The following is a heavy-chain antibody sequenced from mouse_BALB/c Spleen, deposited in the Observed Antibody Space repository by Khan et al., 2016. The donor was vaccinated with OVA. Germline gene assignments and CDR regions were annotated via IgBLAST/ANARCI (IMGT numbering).Heavy chain of an antibody. Sequence: EVQLQESGPGLVKPSQSLSLTCTVTGYSITSNYAWNWIRQFPGNKLEWMGYISYSGSTSYNPSLKSRISITRDTSKNQFFLQLNSVTTEDTATYYCERNNYYGYAVDYWGQGTSVTVSS. CDR3: ERNNYYGYAVDY. CDR2: ISYSGST. CDR1: GYSITSNYA. V-gene: IGHV3-2*02. J-gene: IGHJ4*01. D-gene: IGHD1-1*01.